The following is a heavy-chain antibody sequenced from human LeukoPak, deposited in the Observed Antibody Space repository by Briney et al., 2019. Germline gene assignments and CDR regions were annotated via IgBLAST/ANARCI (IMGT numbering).Heavy chain of an antibody. CDR3: ARGRTVTNDFDL. CDR1: GYTFDVYY. D-gene: IGHD4-17*01. V-gene: IGHV1-46*02. Sequence: ASVKVSFTASGYTFDVYYIHWVRQAPGQGLEWMGIFNPSGSNTNYAQRFQGRVTLTRDTSTTTVYMDLSGLRPEDTAVYYCARGRTVTNDFDLWGRGTLLTVSS. J-gene: IGHJ2*01. CDR2: FNPSGSNT.